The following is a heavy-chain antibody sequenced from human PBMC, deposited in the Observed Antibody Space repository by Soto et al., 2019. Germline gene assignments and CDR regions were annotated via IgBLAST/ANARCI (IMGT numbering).Heavy chain of an antibody. Sequence: GESLKISCKGSGYSFTSYWIGWVRQMPGKGLEWMGIIYPGDSDTRYSPSFQGQVTISADKSISTAYLQWSSLKASDTAMYYCVCKEVAGTGQEVSLDYWGQGTLVTVSS. CDR2: IYPGDSDT. CDR1: GYSFTSYW. CDR3: VCKEVAGTGQEVSLDY. J-gene: IGHJ4*02. V-gene: IGHV5-51*01. D-gene: IGHD6-19*01.